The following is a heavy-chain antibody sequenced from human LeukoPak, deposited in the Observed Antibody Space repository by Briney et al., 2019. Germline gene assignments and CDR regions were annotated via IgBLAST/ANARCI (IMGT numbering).Heavy chain of an antibody. V-gene: IGHV3-23*01. CDR3: AKGPYDSSGYYPYYYDY. CDR2: ISGSGGST. J-gene: IGHJ4*02. CDR1: GFTFISYA. Sequence: GGSLSLSCAASGFTFISYAMSWVRQAPGKGLEWVSAISGSGGSTYYADSVKGRFTISIDNSKNTLYLQMNNLRAEDTAVYYWAKGPYDSSGYYPYYYDYWGQGTLVPVSA. D-gene: IGHD3-22*01.